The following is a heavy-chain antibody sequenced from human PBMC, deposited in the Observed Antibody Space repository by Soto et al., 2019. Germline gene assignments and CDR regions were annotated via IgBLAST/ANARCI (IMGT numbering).Heavy chain of an antibody. CDR3: AKSLLSMVRGVTPYYYYMDV. Sequence: EVQLLESGGGLVQPGGSLRLSCAASGFTFSDYAMNWVRQAPGKGLEWVSGISGSGGSTYHADSVKGRFTISRDNSKNTFHLQMITLRAEDTAVYYCAKSLLSMVRGVTPYYYYMDVWGKGTTVTVSS. CDR2: ISGSGGST. J-gene: IGHJ6*03. CDR1: GFTFSDYA. V-gene: IGHV3-23*01. D-gene: IGHD3-10*01.